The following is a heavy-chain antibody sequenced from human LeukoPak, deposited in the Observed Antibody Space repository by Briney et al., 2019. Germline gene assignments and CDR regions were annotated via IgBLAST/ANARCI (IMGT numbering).Heavy chain of an antibody. V-gene: IGHV3-30*02. J-gene: IGHJ4*02. Sequence: GGSLRLSCAASGFTFSSYGMHWVRQAPGKGLEWVAVIWYDGSNKYYADSVKGRFTISRDNSKNTLYLQMNSLRAEDTAVYYCATMVRGEGGFDYWGQGTLVTVSS. CDR1: GFTFSSYG. D-gene: IGHD3-10*01. CDR2: IWYDGSNK. CDR3: ATMVRGEGGFDY.